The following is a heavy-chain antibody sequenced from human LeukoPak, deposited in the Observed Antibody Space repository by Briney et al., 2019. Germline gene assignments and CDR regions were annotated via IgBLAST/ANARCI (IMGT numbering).Heavy chain of an antibody. J-gene: IGHJ6*02. Sequence: ASVTVSCKASGYTFTGYYMHWVRQAPGQGLEWMGRINPNSGGTNYAQKFQGRVTMTRDTSISTAYMELSRLRSDDTAVYYCARDAQLWSGDYYYGMDVWGQGTTVTVSS. CDR3: ARDAQLWSGDYYYGMDV. D-gene: IGHD5-18*01. V-gene: IGHV1-2*06. CDR1: GYTFTGYY. CDR2: INPNSGGT.